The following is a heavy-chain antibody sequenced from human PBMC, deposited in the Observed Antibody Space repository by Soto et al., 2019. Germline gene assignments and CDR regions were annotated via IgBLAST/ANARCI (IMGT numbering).Heavy chain of an antibody. CDR3: ARHEVDFRGDWFDP. CDR2: IYYSGRT. Sequence: SETLSLTCTVSGGSISRSSYYWGWIRQTPGKGLEWIGSIYYSGRTYYNSSLKSRVTISVDTSKNQFSLNLNSVTAADTAVYYCARHEVDFRGDWFDPWGQGTLVTVSS. V-gene: IGHV4-39*01. D-gene: IGHD3-3*01. J-gene: IGHJ5*02. CDR1: GGSISRSSYY.